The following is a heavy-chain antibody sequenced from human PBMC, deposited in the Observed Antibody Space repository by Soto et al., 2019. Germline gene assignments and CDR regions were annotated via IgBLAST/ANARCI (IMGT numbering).Heavy chain of an antibody. CDR2: ISWNSGSI. CDR1: GFTFDDYA. D-gene: IGHD1-26*01. V-gene: IGHV3-9*01. J-gene: IGHJ3*02. Sequence: EVQLVESGGGLVQPGRSLRLSCAASGFTFDDYAMHWVRQASGKGLEWVSGISWNSGSIGYADSVKGRFTISRDNAKNSLYLQMNSLRAEDTALYYCAKDTTWDPIIIDIWGQGTMVTVSS. CDR3: AKDTTWDPIIIDI.